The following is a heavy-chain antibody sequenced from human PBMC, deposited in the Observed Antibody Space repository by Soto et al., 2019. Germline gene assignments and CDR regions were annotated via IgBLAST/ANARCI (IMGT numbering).Heavy chain of an antibody. CDR2: MYYSGTT. V-gene: IGHV4-59*01. CDR1: GASIKSYY. D-gene: IGHD3-16*01. J-gene: IGHJ4*02. Sequence: PSETLSITCTVSGASIKSYYWSWMRQFPGKGLEWIGNMYYSGTTNYNPSLQSRVTLSVDTSKNQFSLKLTSVTAADTAVYYCAAAYAYWGQGTLVTVSS. CDR3: AAAYAY.